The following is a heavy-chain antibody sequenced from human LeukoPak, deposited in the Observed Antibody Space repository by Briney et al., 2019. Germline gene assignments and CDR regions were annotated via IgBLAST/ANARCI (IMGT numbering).Heavy chain of an antibody. V-gene: IGHV4-59*08. CDR2: IYYTGST. D-gene: IGHD5-24*01. Sequence: SETLSLTCTVSGGSISSYYWSWIRQPPGKGLEWIGYIYYTGSTNYNPSLKSRVTISLDTSKNQFSLKLSSMTAADTAVYYCARHEVDGYPKVEFDYWGQGTLVTVSS. J-gene: IGHJ4*02. CDR1: GGSISSYY. CDR3: ARHEVDGYPKVEFDY.